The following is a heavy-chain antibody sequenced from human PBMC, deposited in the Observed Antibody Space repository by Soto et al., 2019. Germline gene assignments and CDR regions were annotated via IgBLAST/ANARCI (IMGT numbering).Heavy chain of an antibody. Sequence: TGGSLRLSCAASGFTFSSYGMHWVRQAPGKGLEWVAVISYDGSNKYYADSVKGRFTISRDNSKNTLYLQMNSLRAEDTAVYYCVCSSTSCPPPWCYYYYGIDVWGQGTTVTVS. CDR1: GFTFSSYG. CDR2: ISYDGSNK. V-gene: IGHV3-30*03. CDR3: VCSSTSCPPPWCYYYYGIDV. J-gene: IGHJ6*02. D-gene: IGHD2-2*01.